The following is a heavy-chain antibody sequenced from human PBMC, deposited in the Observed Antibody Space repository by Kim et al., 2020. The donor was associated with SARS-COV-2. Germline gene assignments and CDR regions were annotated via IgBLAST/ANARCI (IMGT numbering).Heavy chain of an antibody. CDR2: ISWNSGSI. V-gene: IGHV3-9*01. CDR1: GFTFDDYA. Sequence: GGSLRLSCAASGFTFDDYAMHWVRQAPGKGLEWVSGISWNSGSIGYADSVKGRFTISRDNAKNSLYLQMNSLRAEDTALYYCAKDRGLWFGELSSWGQGT. CDR3: AKDRGLWFGELSS. D-gene: IGHD3-10*01. J-gene: IGHJ5*02.